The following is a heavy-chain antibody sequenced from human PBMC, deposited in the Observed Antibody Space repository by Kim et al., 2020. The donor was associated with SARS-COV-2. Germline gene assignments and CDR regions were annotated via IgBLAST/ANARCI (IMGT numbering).Heavy chain of an antibody. CDR1: GGSISSSSYY. Sequence: SETLSLTCTVSGGSISSSSYYWGWIRQPPGKGLEWIGCIYYSGSTYYNPSLKSRVTISVDTSKNQFSLKLSSVTAADTAVYYCARQRSIAAPGDYWGQGTRVTVSS. V-gene: IGHV4-39*01. D-gene: IGHD6-6*01. CDR2: IYYSGST. J-gene: IGHJ4*02. CDR3: ARQRSIAAPGDY.